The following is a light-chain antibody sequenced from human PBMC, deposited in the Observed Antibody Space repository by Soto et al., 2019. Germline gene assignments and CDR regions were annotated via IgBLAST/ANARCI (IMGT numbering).Light chain of an antibody. Sequence: QSVLTQPSSVSGTPGQRVTISCSGSSSNIGSNSVNWYQQLPGTAPKLLIYSNNQWPSGVPDRFSGSKSGTSASLAISGLRSEDEADYYCAAWDDSLNGLYVFGTGTKLTVL. V-gene: IGLV1-44*01. CDR1: SSNIGSNS. CDR3: AAWDDSLNGLYV. CDR2: SNN. J-gene: IGLJ1*01.